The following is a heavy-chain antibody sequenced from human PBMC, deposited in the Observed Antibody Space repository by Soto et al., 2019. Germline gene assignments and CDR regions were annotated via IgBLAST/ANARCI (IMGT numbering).Heavy chain of an antibody. V-gene: IGHV2-5*02. Sequence: QITLKESGPTLVKPTQTLTLTCTFSGFSVTTSGEAVGWIRQPPRKALEWLALIYWDDDKRSSPSLKSRLTITKDTSKNQVVLTMTNMDPVDTATYYCAHIPGSGQLLYSFYYYMDVWGKGTTVTVSS. J-gene: IGHJ6*03. D-gene: IGHD3-10*01. CDR1: GFSVTTSGEA. CDR3: AHIPGSGQLLYSFYYYMDV. CDR2: IYWDDDK.